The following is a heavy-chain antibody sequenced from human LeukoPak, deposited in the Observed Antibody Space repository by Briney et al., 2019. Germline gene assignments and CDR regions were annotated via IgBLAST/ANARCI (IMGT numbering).Heavy chain of an antibody. J-gene: IGHJ4*02. CDR3: ARDQGLLVVAGRFGY. CDR2: ISSSNSYI. V-gene: IGHV3-21*01. Sequence: GGSLRLSCAASGFTFSSYSMNWVRQAPGKGLEWVSSISSSNSYIYNADSVKGRFTISRDDAKNTLYLQMNSLRAEDTAVYYCARDQGLLVVAGRFGYWGQGTLVTVSS. D-gene: IGHD6-19*01. CDR1: GFTFSSYS.